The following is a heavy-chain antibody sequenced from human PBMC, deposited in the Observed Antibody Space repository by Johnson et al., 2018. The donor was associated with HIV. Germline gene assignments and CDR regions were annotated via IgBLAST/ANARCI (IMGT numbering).Heavy chain of an antibody. D-gene: IGHD3-10*01. CDR2: ITWNGGSS. J-gene: IGHJ3*02. CDR3: ARELTYYYGSGSYPSGLDAFDI. CDR1: GFSFDDYG. Sequence: EVQLVESGGGVVRPGGSLRLSCAASGFSFDDYGMNWVRQVPGKGLEWVSGITWNGGSSTYADSVKGRFTISRDNAKDSLYLQMNSLRAEDTALYYCARELTYYYGSGSYPSGLDAFDIWGQGTMVTVSS. V-gene: IGHV3-20*04.